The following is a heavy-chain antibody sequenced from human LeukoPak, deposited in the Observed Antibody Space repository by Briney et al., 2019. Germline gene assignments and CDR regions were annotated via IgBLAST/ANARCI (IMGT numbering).Heavy chain of an antibody. J-gene: IGHJ3*02. D-gene: IGHD3-3*01. CDR3: ARVGRDSWSGYLDDAFDI. V-gene: IGHV3-21*01. CDR2: ISSSSSYI. Sequence: GGSLRLSCAASGFTFSSYSMNWVRQAPGKGLEWVSSISSSSSYIYYADSVKGRFTISRDNAKNSLYLQMNSLRAEDTAVYYCARVGRDSWSGYLDDAFDIWGQGTMVTVSS. CDR1: GFTFSSYS.